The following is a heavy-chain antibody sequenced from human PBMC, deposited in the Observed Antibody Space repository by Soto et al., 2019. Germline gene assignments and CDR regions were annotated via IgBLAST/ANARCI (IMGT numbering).Heavy chain of an antibody. V-gene: IGHV1-8*01. CDR2: MNHNSGNT. CDR3: ARYKTYYYDSSGYYTPNYYYYGMDV. J-gene: IGHJ6*04. D-gene: IGHD3-22*01. CDR1: GYTFTSYD. Sequence: ASVKVSCKASGYTFTSYDINWVRQATGQGLEWMGWMNHNSGNTGYAQKFQGRVTMTRNTSISTAYMELSSLRSEDTAVYYCARYKTYYYDSSGYYTPNYYYYGMDVWGKGTKVTVSS.